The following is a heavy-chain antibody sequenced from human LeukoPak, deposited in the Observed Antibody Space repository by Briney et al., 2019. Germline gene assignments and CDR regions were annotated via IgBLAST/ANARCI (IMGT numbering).Heavy chain of an antibody. D-gene: IGHD1-26*01. V-gene: IGHV3-11*04. Sequence: GGSLRLSCAASTFTFSDYYMSWIRQAPGKGLEWVSYISSSSSTIYYADSVKGRFTISRDNAKNSLYLQMNSLRAEDTAVYYCARSRVGATPNWFDPWGQGTLVTVSS. J-gene: IGHJ5*02. CDR2: ISSSSSTI. CDR1: TFTFSDYY. CDR3: ARSRVGATPNWFDP.